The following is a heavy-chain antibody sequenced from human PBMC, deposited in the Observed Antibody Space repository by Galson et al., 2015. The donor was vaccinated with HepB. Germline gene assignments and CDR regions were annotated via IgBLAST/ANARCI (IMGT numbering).Heavy chain of an antibody. CDR3: ARVSIIAAAGTRYYYGMDV. V-gene: IGHV6-1*01. CDR1: GDSVSSNSAA. D-gene: IGHD6-13*01. J-gene: IGHJ6*02. Sequence: CAISGDSVSSNSAAWNWIRQSPSRGLEWLGRTYYRSKWYNDYAVSVKSRITINPDTSKNQFSLQLNSVTPEDTAVYYCARVSIIAAAGTRYYYGMDVWGQGTTVTVSS. CDR2: TYYRSKWYN.